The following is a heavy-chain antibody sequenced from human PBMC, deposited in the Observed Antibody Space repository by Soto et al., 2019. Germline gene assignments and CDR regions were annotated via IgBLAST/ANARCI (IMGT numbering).Heavy chain of an antibody. D-gene: IGHD3-16*01. V-gene: IGHV2-5*02. CDR3: AHIPNYYQYDWFDP. CDR1: GFSLTTRGVG. J-gene: IGHJ5*02. CDR2: IYWDDDK. Sequence: QITLKESGPTLEKPTQTLTLTCTFSGFSLTTRGVGVGWIRQPPGKALECLALIYWDDDKRYSPSLQSRLSITKDTSKNQVVLTMTTVDPVDTATYYCAHIPNYYQYDWFDPWGQGTLVSVSS.